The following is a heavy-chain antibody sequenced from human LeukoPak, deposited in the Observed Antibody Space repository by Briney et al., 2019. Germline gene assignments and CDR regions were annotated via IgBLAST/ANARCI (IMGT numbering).Heavy chain of an antibody. V-gene: IGHV3-23*01. CDR1: GFTFRSYA. CDR2: ISVSGDST. J-gene: IGHJ3*02. D-gene: IGHD2-21*01. CDR3: ARGGSGDIFDI. Sequence: GGSLRLSCAPSGFTFRSYAMSWVRQAPGKGLEWVSDISVSGDSTDYGNSVKGRFTISRDNAKNTLYLQMNSLRAEDTAVYYCARGGSGDIFDIWGQGTMVTVSS.